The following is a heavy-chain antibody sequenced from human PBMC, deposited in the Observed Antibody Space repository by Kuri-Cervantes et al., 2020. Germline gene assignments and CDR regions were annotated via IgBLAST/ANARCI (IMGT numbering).Heavy chain of an antibody. D-gene: IGHD3-16*01. V-gene: IGHV4-34*01. CDR1: GGSFRGYY. Sequence: SQTLSLPCAVYGGSFRGYYWNWIRQPPGKGLEWIGEINHSGSTNYNPSLKSRVTISIDTSKNQFSLKLSSVTAADTAVFYCARVYKASDYVDVWGQGTTVTVSS. CDR3: ARVYKASDYVDV. J-gene: IGHJ6*02. CDR2: INHSGST.